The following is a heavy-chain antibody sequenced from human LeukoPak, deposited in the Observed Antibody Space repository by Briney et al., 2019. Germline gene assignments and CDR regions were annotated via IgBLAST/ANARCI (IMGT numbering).Heavy chain of an antibody. D-gene: IGHD5-12*01. CDR3: ARHDRSKSGYATNLDY. Sequence: SETLSLTCTVSGGSISSYYWSWIRRPPGKGLEWIGYIYYSGSTNYNPSLKSRVIISVDMSKSQFFLKLSSVTAADTAVYYCARHDRSKSGYATNLDYWGQGTLVTVAS. CDR2: IYYSGST. CDR1: GGSISSYY. V-gene: IGHV4-59*08. J-gene: IGHJ4*02.